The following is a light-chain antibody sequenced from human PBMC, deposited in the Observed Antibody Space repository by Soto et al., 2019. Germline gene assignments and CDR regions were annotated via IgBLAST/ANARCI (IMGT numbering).Light chain of an antibody. CDR1: SSDVGGYNY. V-gene: IGLV2-14*01. Sequence: QSVLTQPASVSGSPGQSITISCIGTSSDVGGYNYVSWYQQHPGKAPKLMIYEVSNRPSGASNRFSGSKSGNTASLTISGLQAEDEADYYCNSYTKSSTLNWVFGGGTKLTVL. CDR2: EVS. CDR3: NSYTKSSTLNWV. J-gene: IGLJ3*02.